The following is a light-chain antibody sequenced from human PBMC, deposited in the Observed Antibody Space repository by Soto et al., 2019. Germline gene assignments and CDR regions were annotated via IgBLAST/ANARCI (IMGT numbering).Light chain of an antibody. Sequence: EIVLTQSPGTLSLSPGERATLSCRASQSVSSTHLAWYRQKAGQAPRLLIYGASSMATGIPDRFSGSGSGTDFTLTISRLEPEDFAVYYCQQYTSSPLTFGQGTRLEIK. J-gene: IGKJ5*01. CDR2: GAS. CDR1: QSVSSTH. CDR3: QQYTSSPLT. V-gene: IGKV3-20*01.